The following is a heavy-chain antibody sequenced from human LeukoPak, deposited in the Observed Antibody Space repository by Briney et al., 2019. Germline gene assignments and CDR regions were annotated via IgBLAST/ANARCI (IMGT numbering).Heavy chain of an antibody. D-gene: IGHD5-12*01. Sequence: SETLSLTCAVYGGSFSGYYWRWIRQPPGKGLERIGEINHSGSTNYNPSLKSRVTISVDTSKNQFSLKLSSVTAADTAVYYCAREGRGYSGYARYWGQGTLVTVSS. J-gene: IGHJ4*02. V-gene: IGHV4-34*01. CDR1: GGSFSGYY. CDR2: INHSGST. CDR3: AREGRGYSGYARY.